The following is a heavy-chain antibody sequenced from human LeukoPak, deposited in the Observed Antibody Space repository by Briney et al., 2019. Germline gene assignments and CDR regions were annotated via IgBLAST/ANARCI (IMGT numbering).Heavy chain of an antibody. CDR3: AKREARSFEY. Sequence: GGSLRLSCVASGFTFSSSVMSWVRQAPGKGLEWVSTFSGSSGNTYYADSVKGRFTISRDNSKNTVYLQMNSLRAEETAVYYCAKREARSFEYWGQGTLVTVSS. CDR2: FSGSSGNT. D-gene: IGHD5-24*01. CDR1: GFTFSSSV. V-gene: IGHV3-23*01. J-gene: IGHJ4*02.